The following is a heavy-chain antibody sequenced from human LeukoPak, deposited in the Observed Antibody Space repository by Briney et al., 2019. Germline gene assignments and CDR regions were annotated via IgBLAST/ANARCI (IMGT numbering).Heavy chain of an antibody. J-gene: IGHJ4*02. CDR3: ARDGYFDC. CDR1: GYTFTSYG. V-gene: IGHV1-18*01. Sequence: ASVRVSCKASGYTFTSYGISWVRQAPGQGLEWMGWISAHNGNINYAQKLQGRVTMTKDTSTNTAYMELRSLTSDDTAVYYCARDGYFDCWGQGTLVTDSS. CDR2: ISAHNGNI.